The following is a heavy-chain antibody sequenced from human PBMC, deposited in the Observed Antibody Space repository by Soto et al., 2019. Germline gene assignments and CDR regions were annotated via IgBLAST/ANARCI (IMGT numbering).Heavy chain of an antibody. CDR1: GFDFSNYV. Sequence: GGSLRLSCAASGFDFSNYVLHWVRQAPGKGLEWVAVMSFDGSDRYYADSVKGRFTISRDNSKNTLYLQMNNLRPEDTAVYYCAKVREDIVLLVALDYWGQGTLVTVSS. V-gene: IGHV3-30*18. J-gene: IGHJ4*02. D-gene: IGHD2-8*01. CDR2: MSFDGSDR. CDR3: AKVREDIVLLVALDY.